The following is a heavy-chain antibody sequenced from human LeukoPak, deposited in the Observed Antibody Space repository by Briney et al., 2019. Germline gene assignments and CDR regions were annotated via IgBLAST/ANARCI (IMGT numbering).Heavy chain of an antibody. V-gene: IGHV1-69*01. CDR3: AKRQWLGHGGPYDS. D-gene: IGHD6-19*01. CDR2: IIPIFGTA. Sequence: SAKVSCKASGGTFSSYAISWVRQAPGQGLEWMGGIIPIFGTANYAQKFQGRVTITADESTSTAYMELSSLRSEDTALYYCAKRQWLGHGGPYDSWGQGTPVTVSS. CDR1: GGTFSSYA. J-gene: IGHJ4*02.